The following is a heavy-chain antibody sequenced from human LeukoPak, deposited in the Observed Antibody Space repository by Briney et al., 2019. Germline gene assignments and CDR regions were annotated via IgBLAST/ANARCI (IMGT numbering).Heavy chain of an antibody. V-gene: IGHV3-33*08. Sequence: GRSLRLSCAPSGFTFSNYGMHWVRQAPGKGLEWVAVIWYDGRNKYYADSVKGRFTVSRDNPTNTLYLHMNSLSAEDTAVYYCAREVGVSTPYFDYWGQGTLVTVSS. J-gene: IGHJ4*02. CDR3: AREVGVSTPYFDY. CDR2: IWYDGRNK. D-gene: IGHD2-15*01. CDR1: GFTFSNYG.